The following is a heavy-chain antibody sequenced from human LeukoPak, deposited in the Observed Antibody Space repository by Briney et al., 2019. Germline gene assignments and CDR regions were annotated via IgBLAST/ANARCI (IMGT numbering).Heavy chain of an antibody. CDR1: GGSISSYH. CDR3: AGESRHYYGMDV. V-gene: IGHV4-59*01. CDR2: SHYSGST. J-gene: IGHJ6*02. Sequence: SETLSLTCTVSGGSISSYHWSWIRQPPGKVMEYIGESHYSGSTKYNPSLQSRVTISVDTSRNQFSLKLSSVTAADTAVYYCAGESRHYYGMDVWGQGTTVTVSS.